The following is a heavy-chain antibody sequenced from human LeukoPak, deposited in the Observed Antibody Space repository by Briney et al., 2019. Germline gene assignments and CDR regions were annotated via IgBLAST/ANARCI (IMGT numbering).Heavy chain of an antibody. CDR1: GGSISSSTYY. J-gene: IGHJ4*02. D-gene: IGHD3-10*01. V-gene: IGHV4-39*01. CDR3: ARNLREGSGSSNFDY. Sequence: PSETLSLTCTVSGGSISSSTYYWGWIRQPPGKGLEWIGSIYYSGNTYYNPSLKSRVTISVDTSKNQFSLKLSSVTAADTAVYYCARNLREGSGSSNFDYWGQGTLVTVSS. CDR2: IYYSGNT.